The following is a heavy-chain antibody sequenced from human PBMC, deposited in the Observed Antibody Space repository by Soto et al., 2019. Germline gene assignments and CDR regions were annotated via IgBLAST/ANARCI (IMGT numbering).Heavy chain of an antibody. V-gene: IGHV1-69*01. J-gene: IGHJ4*02. CDR3: ASDPAPHERSFDY. Sequence: QVQLVQCGAEVKKPGSSVMVSCKASGGTFSSYAISWVRQAPGQGLEWMGGIIPIFGTANYAQKFQGRVTITADESTSTAYMELCSLRSEDTAVYYCASDPAPHERSFDYWGQGTLVTVSS. CDR1: GGTFSSYA. CDR2: IIPIFGTA.